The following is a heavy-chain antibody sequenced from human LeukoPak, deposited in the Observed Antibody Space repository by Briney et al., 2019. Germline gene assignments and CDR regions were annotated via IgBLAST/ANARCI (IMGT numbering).Heavy chain of an antibody. CDR2: IRGDGYDT. CDR1: GFIFSDFW. V-gene: IGHV3-74*01. J-gene: IGHJ4*02. CDR3: ASDRVLGSGSLDS. D-gene: IGHD3-10*01. Sequence: GGSLRLSCRASGFIFSDFWMHWVRRAPGKGLVWVSRIRGDGYDTNYADSVKGRFTISRDNAQNTLYLQMNSLRAEDTAVYYCASDRVLGSGSLDSWGQGTLVTVSS.